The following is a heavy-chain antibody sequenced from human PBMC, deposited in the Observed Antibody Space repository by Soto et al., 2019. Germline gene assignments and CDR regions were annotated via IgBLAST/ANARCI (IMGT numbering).Heavy chain of an antibody. CDR3: ARDIRFLEWLDGFDP. CDR1: GGSVSSGSYY. CDR2: IYYSGST. J-gene: IGHJ5*02. V-gene: IGHV4-61*01. Sequence: QVQLQESGPGLVKPSETLSLTCTVSGGSVSSGSYYWSWIRQPPGKGLEWIGYIYYSGSTNYNPSMTSRVTISVATSKNQFSLKLSSVTAADTAVYYCARDIRFLEWLDGFDPWGQGTLVTVSS. D-gene: IGHD3-3*01.